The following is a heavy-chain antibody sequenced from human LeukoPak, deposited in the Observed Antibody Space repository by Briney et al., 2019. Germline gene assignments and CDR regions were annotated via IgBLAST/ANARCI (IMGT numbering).Heavy chain of an antibody. J-gene: IGHJ4*02. V-gene: IGHV3-21*01. CDR3: ARDAGYSTY. D-gene: IGHD6-13*01. CDR2: IGSSSSYI. CDR1: GFTFSGYS. Sequence: GGSLRLSCAASGFTFSGYSMTWVRQAPGKGLEWVSSIGSSSSYIFYADSVQGRFTTSRDNAHNSLYLQMNSLRAEDTGVYYCARDAGYSTYWGQGSLVTVSS.